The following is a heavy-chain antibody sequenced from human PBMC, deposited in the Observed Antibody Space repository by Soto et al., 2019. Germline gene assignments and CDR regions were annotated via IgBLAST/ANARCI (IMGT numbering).Heavy chain of an antibody. V-gene: IGHV3-64D*08. J-gene: IGHJ4*02. CDR3: VKVIRFLEWRNFDY. CDR2: ISSNGGST. D-gene: IGHD3-3*01. Sequence: GGSLILSCSASGFTFSSYAMHWVRQAPGKGLEYVSAISSNGGSTYYADSVKGRFTISRDNSKNTLYLQMSSLRAEDTAVYYCVKVIRFLEWRNFDYWGQGTLVTVSS. CDR1: GFTFSSYA.